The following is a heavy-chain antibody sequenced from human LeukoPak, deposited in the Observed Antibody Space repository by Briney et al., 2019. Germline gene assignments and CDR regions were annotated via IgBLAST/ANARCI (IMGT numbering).Heavy chain of an antibody. J-gene: IGHJ5*02. D-gene: IGHD2-2*01. CDR3: ARDRGSIVVVPAAPAPFDP. V-gene: IGHV1-2*02. CDR2: INPNNGGT. CDR1: GYTFTSYG. Sequence: ASVKVSCKASGYTFTSYGISWVRQAPGQGLEWMGWINPNNGGTNYAQRFHGRVTMTRDTFINAAYMELSRLGSDDTAVYYCARDRGSIVVVPAAPAPFDPWGQGTLVTVSS.